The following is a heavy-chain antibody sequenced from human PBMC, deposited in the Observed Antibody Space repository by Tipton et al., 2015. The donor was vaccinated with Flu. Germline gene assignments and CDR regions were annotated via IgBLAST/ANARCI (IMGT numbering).Heavy chain of an antibody. J-gene: IGHJ5*01. V-gene: IGHV4-38-2*01. CDR1: GYSIRSSNYY. CDR2: IHQTGST. D-gene: IGHD4-11*01. Sequence: TLSLTCAVSGYSIRSSNYYWGWIRQPPGKGLEWIGNIHQTGSTYYNPSLKSRVIISVARSKNQFSLRLTSVTAADTAVYYCARRDYSNYVSEPKNWFDSWGQGTLVTVSS. CDR3: ARRDYSNYVSEPKNWFDS.